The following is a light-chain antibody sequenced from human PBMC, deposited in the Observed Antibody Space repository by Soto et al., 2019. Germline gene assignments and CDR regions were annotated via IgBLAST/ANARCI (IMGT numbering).Light chain of an antibody. CDR1: SSDVGGYNY. V-gene: IGLV2-8*01. Sequence: QSALTQPPSASGSPGQSVTISCTGTSSDVGGYNYVSWYQQHPGKAPKLMIYEVSKRPSGVPDRFSGSKSGNTASLTVSGLQAEDEADYYCISYAGSNNFWVFGGGTTLTVL. J-gene: IGLJ3*02. CDR2: EVS. CDR3: ISYAGSNNFWV.